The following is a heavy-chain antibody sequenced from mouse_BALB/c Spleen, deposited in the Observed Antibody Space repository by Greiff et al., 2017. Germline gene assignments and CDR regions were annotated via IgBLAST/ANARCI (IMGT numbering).Heavy chain of an antibody. V-gene: IGHV1-14*01. J-gene: IGHJ2*01. CDR2: INPYNDGT. CDR3: ARKGGQLGPFFDY. Sequence: VQLKESGPELVKPGASVKMSCKASGYTFTSYVMHWVKQKPGQGLEWIGYINPYNDGTKYNEKFKGKATLTSDKSSSTAYMELSSLTSEDSAVYYCARKGGQLGPFFDYWAKAPLSQSPQ. CDR1: GYTFTSYV. D-gene: IGHD3-1*01.